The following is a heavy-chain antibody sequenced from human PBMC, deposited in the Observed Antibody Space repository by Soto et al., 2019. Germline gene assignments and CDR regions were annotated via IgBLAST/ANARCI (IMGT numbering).Heavy chain of an antibody. V-gene: IGHV4-34*01. D-gene: IGHD1-26*01. CDR2: IKHSGST. CDR3: ERGIYSIVGATYPGYFDY. CDR1: GGSFSGYY. J-gene: IGHJ4*02. Sequence: QVQLQQWGAGLLKPSETLSLTCGAYGGSFSGYYWSWIRQPPGKEQEWLREIKHSGSTNYNHSLKSRVTISVETSKNQFSLKLSSVTAADTAVYYWERGIYSIVGATYPGYFDYWGLGTLVTVSS.